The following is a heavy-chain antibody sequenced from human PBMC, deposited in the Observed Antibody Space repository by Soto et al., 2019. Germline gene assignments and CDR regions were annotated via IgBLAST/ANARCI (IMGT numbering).Heavy chain of an antibody. J-gene: IGHJ3*02. V-gene: IGHV3-23*01. CDR1: GVTFSTYT. CDR3: AKDLGYCSGGSCYNSPGLDALDI. D-gene: IGHD2-15*01. Sequence: GGSLRLSCAASGVTFSTYTLSWVRQAPGKGLEWVSTISGGGGSTYYADSVKGRFTISRDNSKNTLYLQMNSLRAEDTAVYYCAKDLGYCSGGSCYNSPGLDALDIWGQGTMVTVSS. CDR2: ISGGGGST.